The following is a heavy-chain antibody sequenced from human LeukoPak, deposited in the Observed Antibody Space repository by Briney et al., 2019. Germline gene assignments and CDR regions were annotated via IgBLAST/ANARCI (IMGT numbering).Heavy chain of an antibody. CDR1: GFNFSNYA. CDR2: ISYEGKNK. Sequence: GGSLRLSCAASGFNFSNYAMHWVRQAPGKGLEWVAVISYEGKNKYYADSVNGRFTISRDNSKNKQYLQMNSLRAEDTAVYYCARGSEDYDSSGYYYDLGDYWGQGNLVTVSS. V-gene: IGHV3-30*04. CDR3: ARGSEDYDSSGYYYDLGDY. D-gene: IGHD3-22*01. J-gene: IGHJ4*02.